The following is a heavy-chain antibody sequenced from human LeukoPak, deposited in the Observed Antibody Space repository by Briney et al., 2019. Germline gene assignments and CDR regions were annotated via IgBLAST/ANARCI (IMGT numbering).Heavy chain of an antibody. D-gene: IGHD3-22*01. CDR1: GDILSRHY. J-gene: IGHJ4*02. CDR2: VNPNDGST. CDR3: ARDSPYDRDGYYFDY. Sequence: ASVKVSCKASGDILSRHYMHWVRQAPGQGLEWMGIVNPNDGSTSYAQKFQGRVTMTRETSTSTVYMELNSLRSEDTAVYYCARDSPYDRDGYYFDYWGQGTLVTVSS. V-gene: IGHV1-46*01.